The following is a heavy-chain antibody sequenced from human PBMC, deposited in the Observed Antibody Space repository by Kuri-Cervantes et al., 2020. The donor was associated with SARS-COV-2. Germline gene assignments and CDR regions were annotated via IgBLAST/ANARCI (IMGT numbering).Heavy chain of an antibody. CDR2: IIPIFGTT. CDR1: VGTFSSYA. J-gene: IGHJ3*02. V-gene: IGHV1-69*05. Sequence: SVTVSCKATVGTFSSYAISGVRQATGQGLEWMGGIIPIFGTTNYAQKFQGRVTITTDESTSTAYMELISLISEDTAVYYCVRFYGGNSGDAFDIWGQGTMVTVSS. CDR3: VRFYGGNSGDAFDI. D-gene: IGHD4-23*01.